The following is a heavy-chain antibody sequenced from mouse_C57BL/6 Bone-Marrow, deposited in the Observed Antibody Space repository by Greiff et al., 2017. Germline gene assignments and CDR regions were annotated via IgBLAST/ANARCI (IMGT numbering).Heavy chain of an antibody. CDR1: GYAFSSSW. CDR2: ICTGDGDT. CDR3: GGDGFYCFAG. V-gene: IGHV1-82*01. D-gene: IGHD2-3*01. Sequence: VQVEESGRGLVKPGASLKLSCEASGYAFSSSWMDWVKQRPGKGLEWIGLICTGDGDTNYNGKFKGKATLTADKAKSTAYMQLSSLTSEDAAVYFCGGDGFYCFAGWGQGTLVTVSA. J-gene: IGHJ3*01.